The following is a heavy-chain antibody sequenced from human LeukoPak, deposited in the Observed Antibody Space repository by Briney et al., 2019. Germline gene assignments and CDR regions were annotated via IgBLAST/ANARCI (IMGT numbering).Heavy chain of an antibody. V-gene: IGHV3-48*03. CDR2: ISSSGSTI. CDR1: GFTFSSYE. Sequence: GGSLRLSCAASGFTFSSYEMNWVRQAPGKGLEWVSFISSSGSTIYYADSVKGRSTVSRDSAKNSVYLQMNSLRAEDTAVYYCGSCVIFYDSSGRNYWGQGTLVTVSS. J-gene: IGHJ4*02. D-gene: IGHD3-22*01. CDR3: GSCVIFYDSSGRNY.